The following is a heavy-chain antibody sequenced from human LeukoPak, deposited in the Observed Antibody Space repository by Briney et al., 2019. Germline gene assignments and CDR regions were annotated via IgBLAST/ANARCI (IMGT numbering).Heavy chain of an antibody. CDR1: GDSISSRNW. Sequence: PSETLSLTCAVSGDSISSRNWWNWVRQSPGKGLDWVGEISHGGITKYNPSLKNRVTISKDNSRIEFSLKLNSVTAADTAVYFCARSAGWWSLDYWGQGALVTVSA. V-gene: IGHV4-4*02. CDR2: ISHGGIT. CDR3: ARSAGWWSLDY. D-gene: IGHD2-8*02. J-gene: IGHJ4*02.